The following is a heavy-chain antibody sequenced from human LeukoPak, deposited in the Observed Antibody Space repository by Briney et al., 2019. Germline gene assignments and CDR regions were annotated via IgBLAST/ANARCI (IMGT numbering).Heavy chain of an antibody. CDR2: IYYSGST. J-gene: IGHJ4*02. V-gene: IGHV4-59*01. Sequence: SETLSLTCTVSGGSISSYYWSWIRQPPGKGLEWIGHIYYSGSTNYNPSLKSRVTISVDTSKNQFSLKLSSVTAADTAVYYCARARGVAALDYWGQGTLVTVSS. D-gene: IGHD2-15*01. CDR3: ARARGVAALDY. CDR1: GGSISSYY.